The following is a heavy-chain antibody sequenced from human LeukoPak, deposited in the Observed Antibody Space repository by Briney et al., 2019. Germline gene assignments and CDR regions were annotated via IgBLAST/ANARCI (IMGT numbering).Heavy chain of an antibody. J-gene: IGHJ5*02. V-gene: IGHV4-59*08. Sequence: SETLSLTCAVSGASMNTHYWSWIRQPPGKGLEWIGYMLDTVTTKDNPSLKSRFTLSADTSKNQFSLRLSSVTAADTAIYYCARRYSSSWYVGFFDPWGQGTLVTVSS. D-gene: IGHD6-13*01. CDR3: ARRYSSSWYVGFFDP. CDR2: MLDTVTT. CDR1: GASMNTHY.